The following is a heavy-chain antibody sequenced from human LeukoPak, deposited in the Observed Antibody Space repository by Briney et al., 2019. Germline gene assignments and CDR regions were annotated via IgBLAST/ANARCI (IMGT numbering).Heavy chain of an antibody. D-gene: IGHD2/OR15-2a*01. V-gene: IGHV4-38-2*02. CDR1: GYSISSGYY. CDR2: IYHSGST. Sequence: SETLSLTCAVSGYSISSGYYRGWIRQPPGKGLEWIGSIYHSGSTYYNPSLKSRVTISVDTSKNQFSLKLSSVTAADTAVYYCAREFIVKGWFDPWGQGTLVTVSS. J-gene: IGHJ5*02. CDR3: AREFIVKGWFDP.